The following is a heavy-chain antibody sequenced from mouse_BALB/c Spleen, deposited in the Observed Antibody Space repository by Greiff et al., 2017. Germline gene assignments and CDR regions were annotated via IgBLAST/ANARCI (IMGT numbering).Heavy chain of an antibody. CDR3: ASRYYGYDEVAY. J-gene: IGHJ3*01. CDR2: ISSGGSYT. D-gene: IGHD2-2*01. V-gene: IGHV5-6*02. CDR1: GFTFSSYG. Sequence: EVKLVESGGDLVKPGGSLKLSCAASGFTFSSYGMSWVRQTPDKRLEWVATISSGGSYTYYPDSVKGRFTISRDNAKNTLYLQMSSLKSEDTAMYYCASRYYGYDEVAYWGQGTLVTVSA.